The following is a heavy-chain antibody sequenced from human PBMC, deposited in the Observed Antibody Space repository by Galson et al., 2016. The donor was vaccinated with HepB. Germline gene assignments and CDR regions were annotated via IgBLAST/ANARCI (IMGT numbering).Heavy chain of an antibody. D-gene: IGHD1-1*01. CDR2: ISASGGET. J-gene: IGHJ4*02. CDR1: GFIFDNYA. V-gene: IGHV3-23*01. CDR3: AKGGKSDY. Sequence: SLRLSCAVTGFIFDNYAMSWVRQRPGKGLEWVSGISASGGETYYAVSVKGRFTNSRDNSRKTVSLQMDSLTGDDTAIYYCAKGGKSDYWGQGTQVTVSA.